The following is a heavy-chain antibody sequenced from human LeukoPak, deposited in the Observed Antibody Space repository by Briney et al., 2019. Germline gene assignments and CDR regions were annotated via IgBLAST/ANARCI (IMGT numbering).Heavy chain of an antibody. D-gene: IGHD2-15*01. V-gene: IGHV5-51*01. Sequence: GESLKISCEGSGYSSTSSWIGWVRQMPGKGLEWMGIIYPGGSDIRYNPSFQGQVTISADKSITTAYLQWSSLKASDTAIYYCARGLYCSGGSCRFDYWGQGTLVTVSS. CDR1: GYSSTSSW. CDR2: IYPGGSDI. CDR3: ARGLYCSGGSCRFDY. J-gene: IGHJ4*02.